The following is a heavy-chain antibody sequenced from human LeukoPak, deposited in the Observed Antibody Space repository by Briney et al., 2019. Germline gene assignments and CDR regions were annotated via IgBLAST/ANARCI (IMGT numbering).Heavy chain of an antibody. J-gene: IGHJ3*02. CDR3: ARPALGAFDI. CDR1: GVSISSSSYY. Sequence: SETLSLTCTVSGVSISSSSYYWGWIRQSPGKGQEWIGSIYYSGSTYYNPSLKSRVTISVDTSKNQFSLKVSSVTAAETAVYYCARPALGAFDIWGQGTMVTVSS. V-gene: IGHV4-39*01. D-gene: IGHD2-15*01. CDR2: IYYSGST.